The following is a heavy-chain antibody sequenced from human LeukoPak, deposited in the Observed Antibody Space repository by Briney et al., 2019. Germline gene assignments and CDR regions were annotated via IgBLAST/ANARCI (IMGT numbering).Heavy chain of an antibody. V-gene: IGHV3-74*01. J-gene: IGHJ4*02. D-gene: IGHD2-21*02. CDR1: GFTSSRNW. CDR3: ARELPFDY. Sequence: GGPLRLSCAASGFTSSRNWMHAVCEAPGGGVVCVSRINSDGSTTTYADFVKGRFTISRDNAKNTLYLQMNSLRAEDAAVYYCARELPFDYWGQGTLVTVSS. CDR2: INSDGSTT.